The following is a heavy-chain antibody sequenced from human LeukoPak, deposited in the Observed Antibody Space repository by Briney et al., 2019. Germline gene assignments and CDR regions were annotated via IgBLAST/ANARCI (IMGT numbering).Heavy chain of an antibody. V-gene: IGHV3-53*01. J-gene: IGHJ4*02. D-gene: IGHD4-23*01. CDR1: GFTVSSNY. CDR3: ARDRGKDYFGD. Sequence: GGSLRLSCAASGFTVSSNYMSWVRQARGKVLEWVSVIYSDGRTYYADPGKGRFSISRDDSRNTVYLQMNSLTAEDTALYYCARDRGKDYFGDWGQGTQVAVSS. CDR2: IYSDGRT.